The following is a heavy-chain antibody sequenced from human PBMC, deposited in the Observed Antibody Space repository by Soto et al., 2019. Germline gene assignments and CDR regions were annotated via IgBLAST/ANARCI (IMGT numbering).Heavy chain of an antibody. CDR3: ASDVGFGYXMDG. V-gene: IGHV1-46*03. D-gene: IGHD3-16*01. CDR2: INPSGGST. CDR1: GYTFTSYY. Sequence: GASVKVSCKASGYTFTSYYMHWVRQAPGQGLEWMGIINPSGGSTSYAQKFQGRVTMTRDTSTSTVYMELSSLRSEDTAVYYCASDVGFGYXMDGWGKGTTVTVSS. J-gene: IGHJ6*03.